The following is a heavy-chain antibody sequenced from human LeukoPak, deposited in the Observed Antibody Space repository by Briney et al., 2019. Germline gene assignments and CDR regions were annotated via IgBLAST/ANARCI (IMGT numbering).Heavy chain of an antibody. D-gene: IGHD6-6*01. J-gene: IGHJ4*02. CDR1: GYTFTIYD. CDR3: ARAPAKTGAARLRRVTFDY. Sequence: EASVTVSFTASGYTFTIYDINWARQATGQGLEWMGWMNPNSGNTGYAQKFQGRVTITRNTSISTAYMELSSLRSEDTAVYYCARAPAKTGAARLRRVTFDYWGQGTLVTVSS. V-gene: IGHV1-8*03. CDR2: MNPNSGNT.